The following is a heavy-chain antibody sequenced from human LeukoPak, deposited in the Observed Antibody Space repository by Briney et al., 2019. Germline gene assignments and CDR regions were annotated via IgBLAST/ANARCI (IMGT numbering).Heavy chain of an antibody. Sequence: PGGPLRLSCAASGFTFSSYWMSWVRQAPGKGLEWVANIKQDGSEKYYVDSVQGRFTISRDNAKNSLYLQMNSLRAEDTAVYYCAREAGSGSYYFGYYYYMDVWGKGTTVTVSS. J-gene: IGHJ6*03. V-gene: IGHV3-7*01. CDR3: AREAGSGSYYFGYYYYMDV. CDR2: IKQDGSEK. D-gene: IGHD3-10*01. CDR1: GFTFSSYW.